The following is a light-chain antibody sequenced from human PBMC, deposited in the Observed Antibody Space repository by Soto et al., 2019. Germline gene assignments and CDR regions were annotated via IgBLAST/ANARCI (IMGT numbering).Light chain of an antibody. CDR1: SSDVGGYNY. J-gene: IGLJ1*01. CDR2: DVS. CDR3: SSYTSSSTYV. V-gene: IGLV2-14*01. Sequence: QSALTQPASVSRSPGQSITISCTGTSSDVGGYNYVSWYQQHPGKAPKLMIYDVSNRPSGVSNRFSGSKSGNTASLTISGLQAEDEADYYCSSYTSSSTYVFGTGT.